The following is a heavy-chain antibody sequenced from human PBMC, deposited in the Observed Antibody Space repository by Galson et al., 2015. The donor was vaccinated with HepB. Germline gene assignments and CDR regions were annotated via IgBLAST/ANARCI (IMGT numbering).Heavy chain of an antibody. CDR2: ISSSSSYT. J-gene: IGHJ4*02. V-gene: IGHV3-11*05. Sequence: SLRLSCAASRFTFSDYYMSWIRQAPGKGLEWVSYISSSSSYTNYADSVKGRFTISRDNAKNSLYLQMNSLRAEDTAVYYCARDRLTYYDILTGYYGEYYFDYWGQGALVTVSS. D-gene: IGHD3-9*01. CDR3: ARDRLTYYDILTGYYGEYYFDY. CDR1: RFTFSDYY.